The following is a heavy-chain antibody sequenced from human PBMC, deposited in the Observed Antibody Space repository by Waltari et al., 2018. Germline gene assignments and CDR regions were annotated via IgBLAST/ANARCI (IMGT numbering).Heavy chain of an antibody. CDR3: AKDLTASTMIVVPIDY. D-gene: IGHD3-22*01. Sequence: QVQLVESGGGVVQPGRSLRLSCAASGFTFSSYGMHRVRQAPGKGLEWVAVISYDGSNKYYADSVKGRFTISRDNSKNTLYLQMNSLRAEDTAVYYCAKDLTASTMIVVPIDYWGQGTLVTVSS. CDR2: ISYDGSNK. V-gene: IGHV3-30*18. CDR1: GFTFSSYG. J-gene: IGHJ4*02.